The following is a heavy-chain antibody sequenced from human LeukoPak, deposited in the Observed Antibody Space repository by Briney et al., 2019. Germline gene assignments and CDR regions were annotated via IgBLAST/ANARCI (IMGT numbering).Heavy chain of an antibody. CDR3: AKDISVAGNPEYFDY. V-gene: IGHV3-23*01. D-gene: IGHD6-19*01. CDR1: GFTFSSFA. J-gene: IGHJ4*02. Sequence: NPGGSLRLSCAASGFTFSSFAMSWVRQAPGQGLEWVSAMSGSGGMTYSADSVKGRFTISRDNSKNTLYLQMNSLRAEDTAVYYCAKDISVAGNPEYFDYWGQGTLVTVSS. CDR2: MSGSGGMT.